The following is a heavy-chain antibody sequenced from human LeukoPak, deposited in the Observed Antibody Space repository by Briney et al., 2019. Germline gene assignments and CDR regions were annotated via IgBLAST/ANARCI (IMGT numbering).Heavy chain of an antibody. CDR2: IYYSGTT. CDR1: GGSISSYY. CDR3: ARVRGYSYGSFDY. Sequence: SETLSLTCTVSGGSISSYYWSWIRQPPGKGLEWIGHIYYSGTTNYNPSLRSRVTISVDTSKNQFSLKLSSVTAADTALYYCARVRGYSYGSFDYWGQGTLVTVSS. D-gene: IGHD5-18*01. V-gene: IGHV4-59*01. J-gene: IGHJ4*02.